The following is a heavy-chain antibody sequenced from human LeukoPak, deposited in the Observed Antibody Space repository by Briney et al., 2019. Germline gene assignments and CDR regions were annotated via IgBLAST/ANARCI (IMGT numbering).Heavy chain of an antibody. CDR3: ARDGGSHGAYPPR. D-gene: IGHD4-17*01. CDR1: GFTFGSYS. J-gene: IGHJ4*02. Sequence: GGSLRLSRVASGFTFGSYSMNCVSQAPRKGLEWVSYISSGSSIMYYADSVKGRFSISRDNAKNSLFLRMDRLRDYDTAVYYCARDGGSHGAYPPRWGQGTVVTVS. V-gene: IGHV3-48*02. CDR2: ISSGSSIM.